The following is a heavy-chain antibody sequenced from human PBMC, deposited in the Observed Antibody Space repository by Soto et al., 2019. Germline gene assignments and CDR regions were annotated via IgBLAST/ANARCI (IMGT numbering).Heavy chain of an antibody. CDR3: ARREIQGPIDY. V-gene: IGHV4-28*01. D-gene: IGHD1-26*01. CDR2: IYYSGTT. CDR1: GYSISSSNL. Sequence: SETLSLTCAVSGYSISSSNLWGWIRQPPGKGLGWIGYIYYSGTTYYNPSLKSRVTMSVDTSKNQFSLKLTSVTTVDTAVYYCARREIQGPIDYWGQGTLVTVSS. J-gene: IGHJ4*02.